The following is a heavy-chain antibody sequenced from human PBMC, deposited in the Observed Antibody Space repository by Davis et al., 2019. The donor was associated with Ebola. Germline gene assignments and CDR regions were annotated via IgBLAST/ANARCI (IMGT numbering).Heavy chain of an antibody. D-gene: IGHD5-18*01. CDR2: MNPNTEKT. CDR1: GYTFITYD. V-gene: IGHV1-8*01. Sequence: ASVKVSCKASGYTFITYDIFWVRLVPGQGLEWMGWMNPNTEKTGYAPKFQGRVTMTWDNPISTAFMEVRSLTSADTSVYYCARGGYSYGYGLDFWGQGSLVTVTS. J-gene: IGHJ4*02. CDR3: ARGGYSYGYGLDF.